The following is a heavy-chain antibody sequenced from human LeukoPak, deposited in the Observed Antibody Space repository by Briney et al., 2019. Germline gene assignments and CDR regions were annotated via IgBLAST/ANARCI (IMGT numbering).Heavy chain of an antibody. CDR1: GGSIISDTYF. CDR2: VSTSGST. Sequence: SQTLSLTCTVSGGSIISDTYFWTWIRQPAGKGLEWIGRVSTSGSTSYNPSLKSRVTMSVDTSKNQFSLKLSSVTAADTAVYYCARGPQVGYFDYWGQGTLVTVSS. J-gene: IGHJ4*02. V-gene: IGHV4-61*02. D-gene: IGHD1-26*01. CDR3: ARGPQVGYFDY.